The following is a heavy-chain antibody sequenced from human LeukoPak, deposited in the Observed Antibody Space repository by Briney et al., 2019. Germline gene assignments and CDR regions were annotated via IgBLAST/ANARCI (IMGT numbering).Heavy chain of an antibody. D-gene: IGHD3-16*02. CDR2: IKSDGSST. CDR3: ARWDYVWGSYRHGYDY. CDR1: GFTFSSYS. V-gene: IGHV3-74*01. J-gene: IGHJ4*02. Sequence: GGSLRLSCAASGFTFSSYSMNWVRQAPGKGLEWVSRIKSDGSSTSYADSVKGRFTISRDNAKNTLYLQMNSLRTEDTAVYYCARWDYVWGSYRHGYDYWGQGTLVTVSS.